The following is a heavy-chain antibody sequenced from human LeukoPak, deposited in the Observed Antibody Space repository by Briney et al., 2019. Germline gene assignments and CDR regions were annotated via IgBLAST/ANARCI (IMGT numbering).Heavy chain of an antibody. CDR1: GGSFSGHY. Sequence: SETLSLTCAVYGGSFSGHYWSWIRQPPGKGLEWIGEINHSGSTNYNPSLKSRVTISVDTSKNQFSLKLSSVTAADTAVYYCARSSRVTAYGSGSYPDYWGQGTLVTVSS. J-gene: IGHJ4*02. D-gene: IGHD3-10*01. V-gene: IGHV4-34*01. CDR2: INHSGST. CDR3: ARSSRVTAYGSGSYPDY.